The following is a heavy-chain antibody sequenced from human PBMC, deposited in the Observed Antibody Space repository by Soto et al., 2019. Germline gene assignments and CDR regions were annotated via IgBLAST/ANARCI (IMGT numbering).Heavy chain of an antibody. V-gene: IGHV1-3*01. CDR3: ARDKSTSCYYY. Sequence: GASVKVSCRASGYTVTSYAMHWVRQAPGQRHEWMGWINAGNGNTKYSQKFQGRVTITRDTSASTAYMELSSLRYEDTAVYYCARDKSTSCYYYWGEGTLVTVSS. CDR1: GYTVTSYA. D-gene: IGHD2-2*01. CDR2: INAGNGNT. J-gene: IGHJ4*02.